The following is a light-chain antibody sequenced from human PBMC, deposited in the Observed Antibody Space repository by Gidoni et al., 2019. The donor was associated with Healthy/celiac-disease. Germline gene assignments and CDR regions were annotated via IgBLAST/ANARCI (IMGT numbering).Light chain of an antibody. V-gene: IGKV3-20*01. CDR3: QQYGSSQFT. J-gene: IGKJ3*01. CDR2: GAS. CDR1: QSVSSSY. Sequence: DTVLTQSPGTLSLSPGERATLTCKASQSVSSSYLASYQQKPGQATRLLIYGASSRATGIPSRFSGSGSRADFTLTISRLEPEDFAVYYCQQYGSSQFTFGPGTKVDIK.